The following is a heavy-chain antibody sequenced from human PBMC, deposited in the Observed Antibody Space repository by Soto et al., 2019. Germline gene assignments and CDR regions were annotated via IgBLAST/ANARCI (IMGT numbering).Heavy chain of an antibody. D-gene: IGHD6-13*01. V-gene: IGHV3-73*01. CDR2: IRTKSNHYAT. Sequence: GGSLRLSCVASGLSFSDSGIHWVRQASGKGLEWVGRIRTKSNHYATAYAASVKGRFTISRDDSRNTAYLQMNSLETEDTAVYYCTRLHFIVEPGINYWGQGTLVTVSS. CDR1: GLSFSDSG. J-gene: IGHJ4*02. CDR3: TRLHFIVEPGINY.